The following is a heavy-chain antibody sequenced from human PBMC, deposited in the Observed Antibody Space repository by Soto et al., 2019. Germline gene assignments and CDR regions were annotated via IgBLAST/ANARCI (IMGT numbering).Heavy chain of an antibody. CDR1: GFTFSSYA. CDR3: AKDRRSGYSSNSFDY. D-gene: IGHD6-13*01. J-gene: IGHJ4*02. CDR2: ISGSGGST. Sequence: QPGESLRLSCAASGFTFSSYAMSWVRQAPGKGLEWVSAISGSGGSTYYADSVKGRFTISRDNSKNTLYLQMNSLRAEDTAVYYCAKDRRSGYSSNSFDYWGQGTLVTVSS. V-gene: IGHV3-23*01.